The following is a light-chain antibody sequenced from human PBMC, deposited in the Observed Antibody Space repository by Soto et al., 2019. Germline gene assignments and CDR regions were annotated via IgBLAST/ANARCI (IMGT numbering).Light chain of an antibody. J-gene: IGKJ5*01. CDR3: QQFDRSPL. V-gene: IGKV3-20*01. Sequence: EFVLTQSPGTLSLSPGETATLSCRASESIISDYSAWYQHKPGQSPRLLIYATSKRATGIPDRFSGSGSETDFTLTISRLEPEDFALYYCQQFDRSPLFGQGTRLEMK. CDR2: ATS. CDR1: ESIISDY.